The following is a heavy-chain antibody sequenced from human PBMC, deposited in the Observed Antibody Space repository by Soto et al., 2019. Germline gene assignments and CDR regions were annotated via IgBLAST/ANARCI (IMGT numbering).Heavy chain of an antibody. Sequence: VQLVESGGGLVQPGGSLRLSCGASGFTFSNYWMYWVRQAPGKGLEWVSRINSDGSVSSYADSVKGRLTISRDNVKNTLYLQMDSLRAEDTAVYYCARGDCVGGTCYSLAGSFYYYMDVWGKGTTVTVFS. CDR3: ARGDCVGGTCYSLAGSFYYYMDV. D-gene: IGHD2-15*01. V-gene: IGHV3-74*02. CDR1: GFTFSNYW. CDR2: INSDGSVS. J-gene: IGHJ6*03.